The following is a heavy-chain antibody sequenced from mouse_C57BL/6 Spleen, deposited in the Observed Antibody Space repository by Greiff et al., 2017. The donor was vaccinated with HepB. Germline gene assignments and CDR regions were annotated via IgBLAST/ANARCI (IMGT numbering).Heavy chain of an antibody. CDR2: IYPGSGNT. J-gene: IGHJ4*01. Sequence: QVQLQQSGPELVKPGASVKISCKASGYSFTSYYIHWVKQRPGQGLEWIGWIYPGSGNTKYNEKFKGKAKLTADTSSSTAYMQLSSLTSEDSAVYYCARGFITTVVKAMDYWGQGTSVTVSS. V-gene: IGHV1-66*01. CDR1: GYSFTSYY. CDR3: ARGFITTVVKAMDY. D-gene: IGHD1-1*01.